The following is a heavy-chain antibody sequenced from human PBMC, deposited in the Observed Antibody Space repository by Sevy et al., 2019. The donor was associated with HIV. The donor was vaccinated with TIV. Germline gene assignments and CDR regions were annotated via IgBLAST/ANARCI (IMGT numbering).Heavy chain of an antibody. V-gene: IGHV4-59*08. J-gene: IGHJ4*02. CDR3: AGENAWGRGYS. CDR2: IYYNGHI. D-gene: IGHD1-26*01. Sequence: SETLSLTCTVSGGSITSLYWNWIRQPPGKGLEWIANIYYNGHINYNPSLKSRVTLLLDTSKNQFSLRLSSVTAADTAMYYCAGENAWGRGYSWGQGTLVIVSS. CDR1: GGSITSLY.